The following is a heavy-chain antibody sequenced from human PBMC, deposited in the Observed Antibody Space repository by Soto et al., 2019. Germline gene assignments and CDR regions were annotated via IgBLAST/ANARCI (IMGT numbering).Heavy chain of an antibody. CDR1: GYSINSDSYY. J-gene: IGHJ4*02. CDR3: ARLEGLATISYYFDY. Sequence: SETLSLTCSVSGYSINSDSYYWGWIRQPPGKGLEWIGSIYYRGNTYYNPSLKTRVTISLDKSKSQFSLKLNSVTAADSAVYFCARLEGLATISYYFDYWGQGTLVTVSS. CDR2: IYYRGNT. V-gene: IGHV4-39*01. D-gene: IGHD3-9*01.